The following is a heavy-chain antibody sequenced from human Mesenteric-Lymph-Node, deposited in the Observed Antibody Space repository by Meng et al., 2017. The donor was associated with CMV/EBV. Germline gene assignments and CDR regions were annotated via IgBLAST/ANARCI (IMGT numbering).Heavy chain of an antibody. CDR2: IYSGGSGT. D-gene: IGHD1-26*01. V-gene: IGHV3-23*03. Sequence: GESLKISCAASGFTFSSYAMSWVRQAPGKGLEWVSVIYSGGSGTYYADSVKGRFTISRDNSKNTLYLQMNSLRAEDTAVYYCAKEYSGSYYFPDYWGQGTLVTVSS. J-gene: IGHJ4*02. CDR1: GFTFSSYA. CDR3: AKEYSGSYYFPDY.